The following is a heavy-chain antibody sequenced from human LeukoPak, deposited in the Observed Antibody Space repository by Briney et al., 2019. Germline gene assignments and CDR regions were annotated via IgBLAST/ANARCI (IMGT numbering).Heavy chain of an antibody. Sequence: GGSLRLSCAASGFTFSKYWMSWVRQAPGKGLEWVANIKQDGSEKYYVDSVKGRFTISRDNAKNSLYLQMNSLRAEVTAVYYCASTYVVVTAVHDAFHIWGQGTMVTVSS. CDR3: ASTYVVVTAVHDAFHI. CDR1: GFTFSKYW. D-gene: IGHD2-21*02. J-gene: IGHJ3*02. V-gene: IGHV3-7*01. CDR2: IKQDGSEK.